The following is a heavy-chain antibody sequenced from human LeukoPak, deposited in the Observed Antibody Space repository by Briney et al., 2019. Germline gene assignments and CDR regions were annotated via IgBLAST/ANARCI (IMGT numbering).Heavy chain of an antibody. CDR1: GFTFSSYA. D-gene: IGHD3-22*01. V-gene: IGHV3-23*01. Sequence: GGSLRLSCAASGFTFSSYAMSWVRQAPGKGLEWVSAISGSGGSTYYADSVKGRFTISRDNSKNTLYLQMNSLKAEDTAVYYCAKAYTYYYDSSGYYFDYWGQGTLVTVSS. CDR2: ISGSGGST. J-gene: IGHJ4*02. CDR3: AKAYTYYYDSSGYYFDY.